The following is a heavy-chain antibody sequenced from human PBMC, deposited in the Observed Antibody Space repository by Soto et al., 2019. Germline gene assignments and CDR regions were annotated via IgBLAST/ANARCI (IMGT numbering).Heavy chain of an antibody. V-gene: IGHV3-30*18. CDR1: GFTFSSYG. D-gene: IGHD2-2*01. Sequence: QVQLVESGGGVVQPGRSLRLSCAASGFTFSSYGMHGVRQAPGKGLEWVAVISYDGSNKYYADSVKGRFTISRDNSKNTLYMQMNSLRAEDTAVYYCAKDPRRYCSSTSCYPLNDWGQGTLVTVSS. CDR3: AKDPRRYCSSTSCYPLND. CDR2: ISYDGSNK. J-gene: IGHJ4*02.